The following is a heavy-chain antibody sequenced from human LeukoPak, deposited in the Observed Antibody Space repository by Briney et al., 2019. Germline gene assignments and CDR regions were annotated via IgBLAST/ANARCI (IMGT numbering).Heavy chain of an antibody. CDR1: GLTFRSYG. J-gene: IGHJ4*02. D-gene: IGHD3-22*01. CDR2: KRYDGTNE. Sequence: GGPLRLSCVVSGLTFRSYGMHWVRRAPGRGREGVTFKRYDGTNEHSADSVKGRFTISRDNSKNTLYLQLNCLRPEDTAVYYCAKDPFYYYDSNGYPPSDYWGQGTLVTVSS. CDR3: AKDPFYYYDSNGYPPSDY. V-gene: IGHV3-30*02.